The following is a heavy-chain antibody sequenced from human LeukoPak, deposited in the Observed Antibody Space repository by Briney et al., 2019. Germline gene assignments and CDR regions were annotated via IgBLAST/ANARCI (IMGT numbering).Heavy chain of an antibody. CDR1: GGSFSGYY. CDR3: TRHSVSQWLPHR. J-gene: IGHJ4*02. CDR2: INHSGST. Sequence: PSETLSLTCAVYGGSFSGYYWSWIRQPPGKGLEWIGEINHSGSTNYNPSLNSRVTISIDTSKNQFSLKLSSVTAADTAVYYCTRHSVSQWLPHRWGQGTLVTVSS. V-gene: IGHV4-34*01. D-gene: IGHD5-12*01.